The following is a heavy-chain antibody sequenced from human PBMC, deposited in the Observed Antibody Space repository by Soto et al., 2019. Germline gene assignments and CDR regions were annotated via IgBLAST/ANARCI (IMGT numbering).Heavy chain of an antibody. CDR3: ARDVSATWSGYPPHYYYYGMDV. J-gene: IGHJ6*02. CDR2: IWYDGSNK. D-gene: IGHD3-3*01. Sequence: SLRLSCAASGFTFSSYGMHWVRQAPGKGLEWVAVIWYDGSNKYYADSVKGRFTISRDNSKNTLYLQMNSLRAEDTAVYYCARDVSATWSGYPPHYYYYGMDVWGQGTTVTVSS. V-gene: IGHV3-33*01. CDR1: GFTFSSYG.